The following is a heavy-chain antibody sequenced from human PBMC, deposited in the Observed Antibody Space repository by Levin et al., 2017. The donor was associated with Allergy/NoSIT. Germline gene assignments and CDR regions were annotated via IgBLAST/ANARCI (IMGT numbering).Heavy chain of an antibody. V-gene: IGHV3-74*01. Sequence: PGGSLRLSCAASGFTFSTYWMHWVRQAPGKGLVWVSRINSDGSSTSYADSVKGRFTISRDNAKNTLYLQMNSLRAEDTAVYYCARGCSRSGGDCSSSWYFDLWGRGTLVTVSS. J-gene: IGHJ2*01. CDR2: INSDGSST. CDR1: GFTFSTYW. D-gene: IGHD2-21*02. CDR3: ARGCSRSGGDCSSSWYFDL.